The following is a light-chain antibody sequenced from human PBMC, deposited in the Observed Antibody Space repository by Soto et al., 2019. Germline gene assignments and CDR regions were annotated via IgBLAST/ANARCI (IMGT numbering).Light chain of an antibody. Sequence: QSALTQPASVSGSPGQSITISCTGTSSDIGSNNYVSWFQQRPGKAPTLIIYEVSNRPSGGSTHFSGSKSGNTASLTISGLLPEDEAEYYCSSYTTTTRLFGGGTKLTV. V-gene: IGLV2-14*01. J-gene: IGLJ3*02. CDR1: SSDIGSNNY. CDR2: EVS. CDR3: SSYTTTTRL.